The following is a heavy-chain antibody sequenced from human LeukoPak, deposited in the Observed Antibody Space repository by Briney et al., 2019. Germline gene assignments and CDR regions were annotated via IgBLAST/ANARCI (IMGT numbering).Heavy chain of an antibody. V-gene: IGHV1-18*01. J-gene: IGHJ5*02. CDR2: ISAYNGNT. Sequence: ASVKVSCKASGYTFTTCDINWVRQAPGQGLEWMGWISAYNGNTNYAQKLQGRVTMTTDTSTSTAYMELRSLRSDDTAVYYCASFSSRLRDWFDPWGQGTLVTVSS. CDR3: ASFSSRLRDWFDP. CDR1: GYTFTTCD. D-gene: IGHD6-6*01.